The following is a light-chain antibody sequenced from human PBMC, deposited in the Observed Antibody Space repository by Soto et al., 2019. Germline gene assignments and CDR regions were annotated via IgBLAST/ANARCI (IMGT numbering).Light chain of an antibody. V-gene: IGKV3-20*01. Sequence: EIVLTQSPDTLSLSPGEGVTLSCRASETVRAYLAWHQQQPGQAPRLLIFGASTRASGIPDRFSGSGSGTYFTLTINRLEPYDFVVYYCQQYDTSPYTFGQGTKLEIK. J-gene: IGKJ2*01. CDR3: QQYDTSPYT. CDR2: GAS. CDR1: ETVRAY.